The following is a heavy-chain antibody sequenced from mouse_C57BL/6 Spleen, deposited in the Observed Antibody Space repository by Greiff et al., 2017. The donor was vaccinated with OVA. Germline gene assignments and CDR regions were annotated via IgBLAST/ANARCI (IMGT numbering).Heavy chain of an antibody. CDR2: IYPSDSET. CDR1: GYTFTSYW. CDR3: ARSETGTCAY. V-gene: IGHV1-61*01. J-gene: IGHJ3*01. D-gene: IGHD4-1*01. Sequence: QVQLQQSGAELVRPGSSVKLSCKASGYTFTSYWMDWVKQRPGQGLEWIGNIYPSDSETHYNQKFKDEATLTVDKSSSTAYMQLSSLTSEDSAVYYCARSETGTCAYWGQGTLVTVSA.